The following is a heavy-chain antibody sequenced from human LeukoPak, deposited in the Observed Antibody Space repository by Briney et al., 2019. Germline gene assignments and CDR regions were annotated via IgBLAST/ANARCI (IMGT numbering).Heavy chain of an antibody. Sequence: GASVKVSCKASGYTFTGYYMHWVRQAPGQGLEWMGWINPNSGGTNYAQKFQGRVTMTRDTSISTAYMELSRLRSDDTAVYYCARTDDFWSGYYMDYWGQGTLVTVSS. V-gene: IGHV1-2*02. CDR2: INPNSGGT. CDR3: ARTDDFWSGYYMDY. D-gene: IGHD3-3*01. CDR1: GYTFTGYY. J-gene: IGHJ4*02.